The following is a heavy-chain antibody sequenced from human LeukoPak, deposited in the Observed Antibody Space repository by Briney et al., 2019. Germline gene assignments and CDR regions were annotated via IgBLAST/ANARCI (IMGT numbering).Heavy chain of an antibody. Sequence: GGSLRLSCAASGFTFSSYSMNWVRQAPGKGLEWVSYISSSSGTIYYADSVKGRFTISRDNAKNSLYLQMNSLRAEDTAVYYCTTRGRPYYYYMDVWGKGTTVTVSS. J-gene: IGHJ6*03. CDR3: TTRGRPYYYYMDV. CDR1: GFTFSSYS. D-gene: IGHD1-14*01. V-gene: IGHV3-48*01. CDR2: ISSSSGTI.